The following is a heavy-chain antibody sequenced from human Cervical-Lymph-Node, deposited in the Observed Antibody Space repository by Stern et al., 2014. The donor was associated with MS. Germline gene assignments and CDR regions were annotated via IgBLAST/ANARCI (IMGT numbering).Heavy chain of an antibody. CDR1: GFSLTTSGVG. J-gene: IGHJ4*02. Sequence: QVTLKESGPTLVKPTQTLTLTCTFSGFSLTTSGVGVGWIRQPPGKALQWLALIYWNDVKDYSPSLKSRLTITKDTSKNQVVLTMTNMDPMDTGTDYCVHMMAWFCTTTSCNPNYFDYWGQGTLVTVSS. CDR3: VHMMAWFCTTTSCNPNYFDY. D-gene: IGHD2-8*01. CDR2: IYWNDVK. V-gene: IGHV2-5*04.